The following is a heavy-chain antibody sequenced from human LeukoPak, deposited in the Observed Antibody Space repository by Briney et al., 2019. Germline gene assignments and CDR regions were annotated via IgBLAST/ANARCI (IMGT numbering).Heavy chain of an antibody. D-gene: IGHD6-19*01. J-gene: IGHJ4*02. CDR1: GFTFSSYA. Sequence: PGGSLRLSCAASGFTFSSYAMHWVRQAPGKGLEWVAVISYDESNKYYADSVKGRFTISRDNSKNTLYLQMNSLRAEDTAVYYCARESQWLANLFDYWGQGTLVTVSS. CDR2: ISYDESNK. V-gene: IGHV3-30*04. CDR3: ARESQWLANLFDY.